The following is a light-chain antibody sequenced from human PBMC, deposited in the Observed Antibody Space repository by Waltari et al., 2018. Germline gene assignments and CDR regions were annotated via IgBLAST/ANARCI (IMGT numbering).Light chain of an antibody. Sequence: QSALTQPASVSGSPGQSITISCTGTSSDVGSYNPVSWYQQHPGKAPKLMIYEGSKRPSGVSNRFSGSTSGNTASLTISGLQAEDEADYYCCSYAGDTYYVFGTGTKVAVL. CDR3: CSYAGDTYYV. V-gene: IGLV2-23*01. CDR1: SSDVGSYNP. J-gene: IGLJ1*01. CDR2: EGS.